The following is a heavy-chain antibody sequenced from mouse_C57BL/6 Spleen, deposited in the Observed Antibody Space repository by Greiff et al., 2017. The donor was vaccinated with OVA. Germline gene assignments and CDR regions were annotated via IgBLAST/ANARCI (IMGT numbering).Heavy chain of an antibody. CDR1: GFTFSSYG. CDR3: ARGEDYYDSRSYLDV. D-gene: IGHD1-1*01. Sequence: EVQLVESGGDLVKPGGSLKLSCAASGFTFSSYGMSWVRQTPDKRLEWVANISRGGSYTYYPDSVKGRFTISRDNTKNTLYLQMSSLKSEDTAMCYCARGEDYYDSRSYLDVWGTGTTVTVSS. J-gene: IGHJ1*03. V-gene: IGHV5-6*01. CDR2: ISRGGSYT.